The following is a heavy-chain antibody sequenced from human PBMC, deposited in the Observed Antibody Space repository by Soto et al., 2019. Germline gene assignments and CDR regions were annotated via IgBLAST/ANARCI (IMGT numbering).Heavy chain of an antibody. V-gene: IGHV1-3*01. Sequence: ASVKYSCKASGYTFTRYTMNWVRQAPGQRLEWMGWINPDNGNTKSSQKFQDRVIITRDTSASTAYMDLSSLRSEDTAVYYCARSIAAGQLDPWGQGTLVTVSS. J-gene: IGHJ5*02. CDR2: INPDNGNT. CDR1: GYTFTRYT. D-gene: IGHD6-13*01. CDR3: ARSIAAGQLDP.